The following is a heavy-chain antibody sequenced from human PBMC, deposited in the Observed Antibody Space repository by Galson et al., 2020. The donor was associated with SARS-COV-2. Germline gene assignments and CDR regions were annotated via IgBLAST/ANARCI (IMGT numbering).Heavy chain of an antibody. J-gene: IGHJ6*02. Sequence: ASVKVSCKASGYTFTSYGISWVRQAPGQGLEWMGWISAYNGNTNYAQKLQGRVTMTTDTSTSTAYMELRSLRSDDTAVYYCAREPERGDSSGLHYGMDVWGQGTTVTVSS. D-gene: IGHD3-22*01. V-gene: IGHV1-18*01. CDR1: GYTFTSYG. CDR2: ISAYNGNT. CDR3: AREPERGDSSGLHYGMDV.